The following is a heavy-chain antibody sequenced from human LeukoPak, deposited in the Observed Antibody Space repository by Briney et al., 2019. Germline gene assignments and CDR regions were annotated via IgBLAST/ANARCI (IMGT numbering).Heavy chain of an antibody. J-gene: IGHJ4*02. D-gene: IGHD2-15*01. CDR1: GFTLSSCE. Sequence: PGGSLRLSCAASGFTLSSCEMNLVRQAPGKGLEWVSYISTTGSTIYYADSVKGRFTISRDNAKNSLYLQMNSLRAEDTAVYYCARRIPNALYYFDYWGQGTLVTVSS. V-gene: IGHV3-48*03. CDR2: ISTTGSTI. CDR3: ARRIPNALYYFDY.